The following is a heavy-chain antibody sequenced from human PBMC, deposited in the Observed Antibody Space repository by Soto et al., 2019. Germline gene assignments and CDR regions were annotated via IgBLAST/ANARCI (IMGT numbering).Heavy chain of an antibody. D-gene: IGHD3-16*01. Sequence: SETLSLTCTVSGGSISSYYWSWIRQLPGKGLVGIGNIYFSGSTYYNPSLESRLIISLDTSQNQFSLKLSSVTAADTAVYYCATGNAWGVFLAYWVQGTLVTVSS. CDR3: ATGNAWGVFLAY. CDR1: GGSISSYY. CDR2: IYFSGST. J-gene: IGHJ4*02. V-gene: IGHV4-59*06.